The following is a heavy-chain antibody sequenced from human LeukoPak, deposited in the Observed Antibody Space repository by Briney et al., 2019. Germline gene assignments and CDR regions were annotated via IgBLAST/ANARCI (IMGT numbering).Heavy chain of an antibody. CDR1: GLTFNCNA. V-gene: IGHV3-23*01. CDR3: AKGGLGAGKRGPFDF. CDR2: FSGTGCST. Sequence: GGSLTLSCVPSGLTFNCNAMIWLRQSRGKGLEWLSGFSGTGCSTYYAHSVKGRFTISRDNSKNTLYLQMNSLRDEDTAVYYCAKGGLGAGKRGPFDFWGRGTLVSVSS. D-gene: IGHD4/OR15-4a*01. J-gene: IGHJ4*02.